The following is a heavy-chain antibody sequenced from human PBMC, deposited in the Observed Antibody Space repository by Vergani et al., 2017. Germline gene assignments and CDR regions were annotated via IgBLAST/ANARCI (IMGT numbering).Heavy chain of an antibody. CDR1: GGSISSYY. D-gene: IGHD2-2*02. CDR3: ASWGVGYCSSTSCYRAADY. J-gene: IGHJ4*02. V-gene: IGHV4-59*01. Sequence: QVQLQESGPGLVKPSETLSLTCTVSGGSISSYYWSWIRQPPGKGLEWIGYIDYSGSTNYNPSLKSRVTISVDTSKNQFSLKLSSVTAADTAVYYCASWGVGYCSSTSCYRAADYWGQGTLVTVSS. CDR2: IDYSGST.